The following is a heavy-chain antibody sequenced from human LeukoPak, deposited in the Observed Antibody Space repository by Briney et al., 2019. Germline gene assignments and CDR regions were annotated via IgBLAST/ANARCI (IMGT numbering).Heavy chain of an antibody. Sequence: GGSLRLSCAASGFTFSSYGMHWVRPAPGKGREWVAVIWYDGSNKYYADSVKGRFTIYRDNSKNTLYLQMNSLRAEDTAVYYCARWAAAAPYGMDVWGQGTTVTVSS. J-gene: IGHJ6*02. CDR2: IWYDGSNK. CDR1: GFTFSSYG. V-gene: IGHV3-33*01. CDR3: ARWAAAAPYGMDV. D-gene: IGHD6-13*01.